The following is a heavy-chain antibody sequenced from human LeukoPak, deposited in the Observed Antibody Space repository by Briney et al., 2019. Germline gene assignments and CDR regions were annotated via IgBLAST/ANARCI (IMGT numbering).Heavy chain of an antibody. Sequence: PSETLSLTCTVSGGSISSSNYYWGWIRQPPGKGLEWIGNIYYSGSTYYNPSLKGRVTISVDTSKNRFSLNLTSVTAADTALYFCARTHFDSLGWFDPWGQGIQVIVSS. CDR2: IYYSGST. CDR3: ARTHFDSLGWFDP. D-gene: IGHD3-9*01. V-gene: IGHV4-39*07. J-gene: IGHJ5*02. CDR1: GGSISSSNYY.